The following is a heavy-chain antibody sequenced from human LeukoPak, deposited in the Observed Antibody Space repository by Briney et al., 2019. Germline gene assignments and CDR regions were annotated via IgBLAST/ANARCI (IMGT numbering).Heavy chain of an antibody. V-gene: IGHV4-34*01. CDR2: ITYRGNT. J-gene: IGHJ4*02. CDR1: GPFETYY. CDR3: AGYGGDWYPES. Sequence: PSETLSLTCAVYGPFETYYWTLVRLPPGKGLEWIGEITYRGNTNYNPSLESRLRISVDRTKQQFYLTLTSVTAADTAVYYCAGYGGDWYPESWGQGTLVTISS. D-gene: IGHD6-19*01.